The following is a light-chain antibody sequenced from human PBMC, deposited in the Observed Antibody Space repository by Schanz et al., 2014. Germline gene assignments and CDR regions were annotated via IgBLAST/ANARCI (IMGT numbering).Light chain of an antibody. J-gene: IGKJ2*01. CDR1: QSVPRSNNY. V-gene: IGKV3-20*01. CDR2: DAS. CDR3: QQYGISPYT. Sequence: EIVLTQSPGTLSLSPGERATLSCRASQSVPRSNNYLTWYQQKPGQAPRLLIYDASSRATGIPDRFSGSESATDFTLTISRLEPEDFAVYYCQQYGISPYTFGQGTNLEIK.